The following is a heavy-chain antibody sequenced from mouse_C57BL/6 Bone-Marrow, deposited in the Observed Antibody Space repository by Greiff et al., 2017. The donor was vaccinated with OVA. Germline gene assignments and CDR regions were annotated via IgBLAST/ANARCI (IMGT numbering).Heavy chain of an antibody. Sequence: EVQLVESGPELVKPGASVKIPCKASGYTFTDYNMDWVKQSHGKSLEWIGDINPNNGGTIYNQKFKGKATLTVDKSSSTAYMELRSLTSEDTAVYYCARLDYGSSPWFAYWGQGTLVTVSA. CDR2: INPNNGGT. CDR3: ARLDYGSSPWFAY. CDR1: GYTFTDYN. J-gene: IGHJ3*01. D-gene: IGHD1-1*01. V-gene: IGHV1-18*01.